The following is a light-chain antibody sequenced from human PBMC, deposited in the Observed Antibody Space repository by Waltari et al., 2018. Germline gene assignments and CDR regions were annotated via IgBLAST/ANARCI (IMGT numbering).Light chain of an antibody. Sequence: WGASQSVRAYLAWSKQKPGQAPRLLIYHASTRATGIPDRFSGSGSATDFSLTISRLEPEDFAMYYCHQYVESPATFGQGTKVEIK. V-gene: IGKV3D-20*01. CDR1: QSVRAY. CDR2: HAS. J-gene: IGKJ1*01. CDR3: HQYVESPAT.